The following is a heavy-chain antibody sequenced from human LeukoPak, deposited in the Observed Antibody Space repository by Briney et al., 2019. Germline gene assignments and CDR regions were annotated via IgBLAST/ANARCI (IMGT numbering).Heavy chain of an antibody. D-gene: IGHD5-18*01. J-gene: IGHJ4*02. V-gene: IGHV4-38-2*01. CDR1: GYSIRSNCY. Sequence: PSETLSLTCAVSGYSIRSNCYWGWIRQLPGKGLEWIGSIYHSGNIYHSGSTYYNPSLKSRVTISVDTSKNQFSLTLTSVTAADTAVYYCARNSTWIQPGGYFDYWGQGTLVTVSS. CDR2: IYHSGNIYHSGST. CDR3: ARNSTWIQPGGYFDY.